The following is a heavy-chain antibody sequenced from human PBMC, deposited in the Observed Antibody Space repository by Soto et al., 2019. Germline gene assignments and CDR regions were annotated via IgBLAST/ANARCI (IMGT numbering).Heavy chain of an antibody. CDR2: IYYSGST. J-gene: IGHJ4*02. Sequence: SETLSLTCTVSGGSISSGGYYWSWIRQHPGKGLEWIGYIYYSGSTYYNPSLKSRVTTSVDTSKNQFSLKLSSVTAADTAVYYCASLNPNGSFDYWGQGTLVTVSS. CDR1: GGSISSGGYY. CDR3: ASLNPNGSFDY. V-gene: IGHV4-31*03.